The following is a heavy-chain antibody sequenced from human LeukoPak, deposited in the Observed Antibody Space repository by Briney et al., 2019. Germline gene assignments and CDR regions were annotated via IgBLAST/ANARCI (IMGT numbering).Heavy chain of an antibody. Sequence: PSETLSLTCAVSGGSISSGGYSWSWIRQPPGKGLEWIGYIYHSGSTYYNPSLKSRVTISVDRSKNQFSLKLSSVTAADTAVYYCARRAGGRQQLAFDYWGQGTLVTVSS. CDR1: GGSISSGGYS. J-gene: IGHJ4*02. CDR3: ARRAGGRQQLAFDY. D-gene: IGHD6-13*01. V-gene: IGHV4-30-2*01. CDR2: IYHSGST.